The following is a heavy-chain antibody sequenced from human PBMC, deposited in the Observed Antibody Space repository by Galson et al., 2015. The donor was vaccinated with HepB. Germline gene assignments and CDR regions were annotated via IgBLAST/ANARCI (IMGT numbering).Heavy chain of an antibody. CDR3: ARDVEMATISYNWFDP. V-gene: IGHV3-30*04. J-gene: IGHJ5*02. CDR1: GFTFSSYA. Sequence: SLRLSCAASGFTFSSYAMHWVRQAPGKGLEWVAVISYDGSNKYYADSVKGRFTISRDNSKNTLYLQMNSLRAEDTAVYYCARDVEMATISYNWFDPWGQGTLVTVSS. D-gene: IGHD5-24*01. CDR2: ISYDGSNK.